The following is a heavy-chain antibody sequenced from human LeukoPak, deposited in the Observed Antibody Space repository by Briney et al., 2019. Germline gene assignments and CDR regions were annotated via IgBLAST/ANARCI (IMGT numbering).Heavy chain of an antibody. CDR2: IYYTGST. CDR3: ARSQNYYGSGDY. Sequence: PSETLSLTCTVSGGSVSNGSYYWSWLRQPPGKALEWIGYIYYTGSTNYNPSLEGRVTISVDTSKNRFSVKLSSVTAADTAVYYCARSQNYYGSGDYWSQGTLVTVSS. V-gene: IGHV4-61*01. CDR1: GGSVSNGSYY. D-gene: IGHD3-10*01. J-gene: IGHJ4*02.